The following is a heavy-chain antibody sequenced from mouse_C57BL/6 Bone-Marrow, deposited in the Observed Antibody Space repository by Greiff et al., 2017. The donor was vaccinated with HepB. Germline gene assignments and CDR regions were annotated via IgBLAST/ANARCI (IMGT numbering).Heavy chain of an antibody. CDR3: ARSGGYYAMDY. V-gene: IGHV1-64*01. J-gene: IGHJ4*01. D-gene: IGHD3-1*01. Sequence: QVQLKQPGAELVKPGASVKLSCKASGYTFTSYWMHWVKQRPRQGLEWIGMIHPNSGSTNYNEKFKSKATLTVDKSSSTAYMQLSSLTSEDSAVYYCARSGGYYAMDYWGQGTSVTVSS. CDR2: IHPNSGST. CDR1: GYTFTSYW.